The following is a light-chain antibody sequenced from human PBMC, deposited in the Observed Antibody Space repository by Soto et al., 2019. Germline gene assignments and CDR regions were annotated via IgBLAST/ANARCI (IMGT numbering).Light chain of an antibody. V-gene: IGKV3-11*01. CDR2: DAS. Sequence: EIVLTQSPATLSLSPGERATLSCRASQSVSSNLAWYQQKPGQAPRLLIYDASTRATGIPARFSGSGSGTDFTLTISRLEPEDFAVYYCQQRSSWPLVTFGQGTRLEIK. CDR1: QSVSSN. J-gene: IGKJ5*01. CDR3: QQRSSWPLVT.